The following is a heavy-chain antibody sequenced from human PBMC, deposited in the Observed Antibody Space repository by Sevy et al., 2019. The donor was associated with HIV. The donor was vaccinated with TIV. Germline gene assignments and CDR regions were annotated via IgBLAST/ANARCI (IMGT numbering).Heavy chain of an antibody. J-gene: IGHJ6*01. D-gene: IGHD3-10*01. CDR3: AREGYYYRSGTYRPPNYYGTDV. V-gene: IGHV1-18*01. CDR1: GYTFSSYG. CDR2: ISDYNGYR. Sequence: ASVKVSCKGSGYTFSSYGISWVRQAPGQGLEWMGWISDYNGYRNYAHKFQGRVTMSTETSTRTAYMELRSLRSDDTAVYFCAREGYYYRSGTYRPPNYYGTDVWGQGTAVTVSS.